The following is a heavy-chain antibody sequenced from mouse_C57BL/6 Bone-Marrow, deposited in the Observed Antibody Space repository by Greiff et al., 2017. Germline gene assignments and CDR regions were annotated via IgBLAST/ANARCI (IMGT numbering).Heavy chain of an antibody. Sequence: EVQRVESGEGLVKPGGSLKLSCAASGFTFSSYAMSWVRQTPEQRLEWVAYISSGGDYIYYADTVKGRFTISRDNASNTPYLQMSSLKSEDTDMYYYTRGYYGSSPYYFDDWGQGTTLTVSS. CDR1: GFTFSSYA. CDR2: ISSGGDYI. V-gene: IGHV5-9-1*02. CDR3: TRGYYGSSPYYFDD. J-gene: IGHJ2*01. D-gene: IGHD1-1*01.